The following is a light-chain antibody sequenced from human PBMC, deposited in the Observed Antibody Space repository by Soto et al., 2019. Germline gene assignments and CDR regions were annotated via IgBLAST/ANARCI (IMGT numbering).Light chain of an antibody. CDR1: QSISSY. CDR3: QQRTNWPPWT. Sequence: EIVLTQSPASLSLSLGERATLSCRASQSISSYLAWYQQKPGRAPRLLIYDASNRATGIPTRFSGSGSGTDFTLTISSLEPEDFAVYYCQQRTNWPPWTFGQGTKVEIK. J-gene: IGKJ1*01. CDR2: DAS. V-gene: IGKV3-11*01.